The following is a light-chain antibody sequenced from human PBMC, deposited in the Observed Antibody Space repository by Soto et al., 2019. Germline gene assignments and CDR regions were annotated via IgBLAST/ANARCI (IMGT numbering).Light chain of an antibody. V-gene: IGKV3-20*01. Sequence: EIVLTQSPGTLSLSPGERATLSCRASQSVSNNYLAWYQQKPGQAPRLVIYGASNRATGIPDRFSASGSGTDFTLTISRLEPEDFAVYYCQQYISYPLTFGQGTKVDIK. CDR2: GAS. CDR3: QQYISYPLT. CDR1: QSVSNNY. J-gene: IGKJ1*01.